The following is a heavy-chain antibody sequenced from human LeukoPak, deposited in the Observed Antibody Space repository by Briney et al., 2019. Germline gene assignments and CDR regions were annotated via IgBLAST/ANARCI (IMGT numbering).Heavy chain of an antibody. CDR1: GGSISSSSYY. CDR3: ARARTDYDYVWGSYRFWFDS. J-gene: IGHJ5*01. CDR2: IYYSGST. D-gene: IGHD3-16*02. V-gene: IGHV4-39*01. Sequence: PSETLSLTCTVSGGSISSSSYYWGWIRQPPGKGLEWIGSIYYSGSTYYNPSLKSRVTISVDTSKNQSSLKLSSVTAADTAVYYCARARTDYDYVWGSYRFWFDSWGQGTLVTVSS.